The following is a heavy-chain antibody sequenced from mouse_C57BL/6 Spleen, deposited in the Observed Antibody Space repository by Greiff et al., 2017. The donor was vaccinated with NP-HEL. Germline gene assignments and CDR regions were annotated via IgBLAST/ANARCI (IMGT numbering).Heavy chain of an antibody. Sequence: QVQLQQSGAELARPGASVKMSCKASGYTFTSYTMHWVKQRPGQGLEWIGYINPSSGYTKYNQKFKDKATLTADKSSSTAYMQLSSLTSEDSAVYYCARWSDYDEECAYWGQGTLVTVSA. CDR1: GYTFTSYT. CDR3: ARWSDYDEECAY. CDR2: INPSSGYT. D-gene: IGHD2-4*01. J-gene: IGHJ3*01. V-gene: IGHV1-4*01.